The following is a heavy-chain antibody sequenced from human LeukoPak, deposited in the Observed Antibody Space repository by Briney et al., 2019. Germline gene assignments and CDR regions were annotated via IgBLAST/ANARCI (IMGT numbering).Heavy chain of an antibody. J-gene: IGHJ4*02. V-gene: IGHV4-39*01. CDR1: GDSISSSSYY. Sequence: SETLSLTCTVSGDSISSSSYYWGWIRQPPGKGLEWIESIYYSGTTYYNPSLKSRVTISVDTSKNQFSLKLSSVTAADTAVYYCARRIAVAGDYWGQGTLVTVSS. CDR3: ARRIAVAGDY. CDR2: IYYSGTT. D-gene: IGHD6-13*01.